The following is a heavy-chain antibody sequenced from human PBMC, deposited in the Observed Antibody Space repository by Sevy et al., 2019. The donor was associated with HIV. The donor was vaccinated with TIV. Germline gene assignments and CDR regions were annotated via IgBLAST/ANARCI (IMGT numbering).Heavy chain of an antibody. CDR3: AKDRGYSSSWSSGTDY. Sequence: GGSLRLSCAASGFTFSSYGMHWVRQAPGKGLEWVAVISYDGSNKYYADSVKGRFTISRDNSKNTLYLQMNSLRAEDTAGYYCAKDRGYSSSWSSGTDYWGQGTLVTVSS. D-gene: IGHD6-13*01. CDR2: ISYDGSNK. V-gene: IGHV3-30*18. CDR1: GFTFSSYG. J-gene: IGHJ4*02.